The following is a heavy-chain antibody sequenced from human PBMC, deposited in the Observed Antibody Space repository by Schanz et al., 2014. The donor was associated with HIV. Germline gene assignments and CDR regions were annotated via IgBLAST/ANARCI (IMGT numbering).Heavy chain of an antibody. J-gene: IGHJ6*02. V-gene: IGHV3-9*01. CDR2: MSWNRRRI. D-gene: IGHD1-26*01. CDR1: GFIFADYA. CDR3: AKGIMGATEYYYGMDV. Sequence: EVQLVESGGGLVQPGRSLRLSCAASGFIFADYAMHWVRQAPGKGLEWVSGMSWNRRRIGYGDAVKGRFTISRDNANNVVYLEMNGLRVEDTALYYCAKGIMGATEYYYGMDVWGQGTMVTVSS.